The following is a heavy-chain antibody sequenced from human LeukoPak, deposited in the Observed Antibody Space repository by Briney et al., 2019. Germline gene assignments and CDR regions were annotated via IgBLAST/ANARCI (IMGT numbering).Heavy chain of an antibody. Sequence: PEASVKVSCKASGGTFSSYAISWVRQAPGQGLEWMGRFIPILGIANYAQKFQGRVTITADKSTSTAYMELSSLRSEDTAVYYCARVPDDTSPFDYWGQGTLVTVSS. V-gene: IGHV1-69*04. D-gene: IGHD2-2*01. CDR2: FIPILGIA. CDR3: ARVPDDTSPFDY. CDR1: GGTFSSYA. J-gene: IGHJ4*02.